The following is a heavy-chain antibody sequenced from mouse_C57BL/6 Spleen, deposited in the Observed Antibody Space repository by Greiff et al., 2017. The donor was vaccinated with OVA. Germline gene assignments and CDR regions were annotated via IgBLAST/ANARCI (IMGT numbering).Heavy chain of an antibody. V-gene: IGHV5-16*01. CDR3: ARVDDGYCHFDY. Sequence: EVKLMESEGGLVQPGSSMKLSCTASGFTFSDYYMAWVRQVPEKGLEWVAHINYDGSSTYYLDSLKSRFIISRDNAKNILYLQMSSLKSEDTATYYCARVDDGYCHFDYWGQGTTLTVSS. CDR2: INYDGSST. CDR1: GFTFSDYY. D-gene: IGHD2-3*01. J-gene: IGHJ2*01.